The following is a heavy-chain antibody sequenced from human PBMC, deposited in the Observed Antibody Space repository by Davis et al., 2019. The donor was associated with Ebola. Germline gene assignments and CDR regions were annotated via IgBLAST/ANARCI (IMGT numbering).Heavy chain of an antibody. D-gene: IGHD6-19*01. CDR3: ARELGRITVADRGDY. CDR2: IIPLLGIA. J-gene: IGHJ4*02. CDR1: GGTFSSYA. Sequence: SVKVSCKASGGTFSSYAISWVRQAPGQGLEWMGRIIPLLGIANYAQKFQGRVTITAEKSTSTAYMELSSLRSEDTAVYYCARELGRITVADRGDYWGQGTLVTVSS. V-gene: IGHV1-69*04.